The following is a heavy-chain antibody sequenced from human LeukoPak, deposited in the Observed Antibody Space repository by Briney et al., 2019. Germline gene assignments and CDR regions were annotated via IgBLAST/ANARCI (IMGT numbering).Heavy chain of an antibody. CDR1: GDSFSGSTSD. V-gene: IGHV4-39*07. D-gene: IGHD2-21*01. Sequence: SETLSLTCSVTGDSFSGSTSDWAWIRQPPGKGLEWIGNIYYRGSTHYSPSLEGRVTISLDTPRNHLSLRLYSVTAADTAVYYCARVGVRTYCGSGCHSDYFDTWGQGTLVTVSS. CDR3: ARVGVRTYCGSGCHSDYFDT. J-gene: IGHJ4*02. CDR2: IYYRGST.